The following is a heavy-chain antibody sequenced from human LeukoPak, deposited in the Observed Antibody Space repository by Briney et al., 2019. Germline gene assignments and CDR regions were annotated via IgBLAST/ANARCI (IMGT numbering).Heavy chain of an antibody. Sequence: GGSLRLSCAASGFTVSSNYMSWVRQAPGKGLEWVSVIYSGGSTYYADSVKGRFTISRDNSKNTLYLQMNSLRAEDTAVYYCARGGGSYYLGEFDYWGQGTLVTVSS. CDR3: ARGGGSYYLGEFDY. CDR2: IYSGGST. V-gene: IGHV3-66*01. D-gene: IGHD1-26*01. CDR1: GFTVSSNY. J-gene: IGHJ4*02.